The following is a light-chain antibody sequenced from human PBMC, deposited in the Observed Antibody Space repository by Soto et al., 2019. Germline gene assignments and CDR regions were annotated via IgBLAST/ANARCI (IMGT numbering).Light chain of an antibody. CDR2: DAS. Sequence: DIQMTQSPSTLSASAGDRVTITCRASQSISSWLAWYQQKPGKAPKLLIYDASSLESGVPSRFSGSGSGTEFTLTISSLQPDDFATYYCQQYKVSYTFGQGTKLEIK. J-gene: IGKJ2*01. V-gene: IGKV1-5*01. CDR3: QQYKVSYT. CDR1: QSISSW.